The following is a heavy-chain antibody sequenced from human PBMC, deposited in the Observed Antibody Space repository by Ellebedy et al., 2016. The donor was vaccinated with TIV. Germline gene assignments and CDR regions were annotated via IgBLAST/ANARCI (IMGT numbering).Heavy chain of an antibody. V-gene: IGHV1-69*13. Sequence: AASVKASCKASGGTFSSYPISWVRQAPGHGLAWMGGIIPILGTANYAQNFQGRVTITADESKSTAYMELSSLRSEDTAVYYCARDSITLVRGKGKNWFDPWGQGTLVTVSS. CDR2: IIPILGTA. CDR1: GGTFSSYP. D-gene: IGHD3-10*01. CDR3: ARDSITLVRGKGKNWFDP. J-gene: IGHJ5*02.